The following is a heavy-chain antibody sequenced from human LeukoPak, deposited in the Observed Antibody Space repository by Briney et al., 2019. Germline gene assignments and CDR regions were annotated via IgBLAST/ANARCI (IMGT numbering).Heavy chain of an antibody. CDR2: INHSGST. V-gene: IGHV4-34*01. CDR3: ARLLAAGYRWFDP. J-gene: IGHJ5*02. CDR1: GGSFSGYY. Sequence: PSETLSLTCAVYGGSFSGYYWSWIRQPPGKGLEWIGEINHSGSTNYNPSLKSRVTISVDTSKNQFSLKLSSVTAADTAVYYCARLLAAGYRWFDPWGQGTLVTVSS. D-gene: IGHD6-13*01.